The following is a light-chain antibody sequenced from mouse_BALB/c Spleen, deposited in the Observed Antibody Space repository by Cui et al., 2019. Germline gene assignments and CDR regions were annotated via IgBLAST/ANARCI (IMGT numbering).Light chain of an antibody. CDR3: QHFWGTPYT. Sequence: IQMTPSPASLSVSVGETVTITCRASENIYSNLAWYQQKQGKSPQLLVYAATNLADCVPSRFSGSGSGTQYSLKINSLQSEDFGSYYCQHFWGTPYTFGGGTKLEIK. CDR2: AAT. V-gene: IGKV12-46*01. J-gene: IGKJ2*01. CDR1: ENIYSN.